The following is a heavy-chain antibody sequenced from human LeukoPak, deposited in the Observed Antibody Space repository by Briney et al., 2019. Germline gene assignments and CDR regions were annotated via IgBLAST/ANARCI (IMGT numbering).Heavy chain of an antibody. CDR2: IYYSGST. J-gene: IGHJ4*02. Sequence: SETLSLTCTVSGGSISSGAYYWSWIRQPPGKGLEWIGYIYYSGSTYYNPSLKSRVTISVDTSKNQFSLKLSSVTAADTAVYYCARDLLNEGNHLDYWGQGTLVTVSS. V-gene: IGHV4-30-4*01. CDR1: GGSISSGAYY. D-gene: IGHD4-23*01. CDR3: ARDLLNEGNHLDY.